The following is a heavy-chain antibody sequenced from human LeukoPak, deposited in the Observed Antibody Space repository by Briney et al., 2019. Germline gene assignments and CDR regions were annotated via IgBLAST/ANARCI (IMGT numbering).Heavy chain of an antibody. Sequence: GRSLRLSCAASGITFSSYGMYWVRQAPGKGLEWVAVISHDGNNKYYADSVKGRFTISRDNSKNSLYLQMNSLRAEDTAVFYCARVSRYSYGSFDYWGQGTLVTVSS. D-gene: IGHD5-18*01. CDR1: GITFSSYG. CDR2: ISHDGNNK. J-gene: IGHJ4*02. V-gene: IGHV3-30*03. CDR3: ARVSRYSYGSFDY.